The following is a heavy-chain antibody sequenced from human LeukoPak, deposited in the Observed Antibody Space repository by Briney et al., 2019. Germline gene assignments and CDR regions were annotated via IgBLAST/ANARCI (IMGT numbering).Heavy chain of an antibody. CDR1: GFTFSGYW. Sequence: GGSLRLSCAASGFTFSGYWMSWVRQAPGKGLEWVANINLDGSVKHYVDSAKGRFTISSDNAKNSLYLQMNYLRAEDTALYYCATSDDSSGSDWGQGTLVTVSS. V-gene: IGHV3-7*01. CDR2: INLDGSVK. D-gene: IGHD3-22*01. CDR3: ATSDDSSGSD. J-gene: IGHJ4*02.